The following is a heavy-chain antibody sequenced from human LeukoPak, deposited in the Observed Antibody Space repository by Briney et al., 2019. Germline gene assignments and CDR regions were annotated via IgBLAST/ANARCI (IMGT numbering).Heavy chain of an antibody. V-gene: IGHV4-59*12. J-gene: IGHJ4*02. CDR2: IYYSGIT. CDR3: AREGYCSSTSCRSRYDY. Sequence: SETLSLTCTVSGVSISSYYWSWIRQPPGKGLEWIGYIYYSGITNYSPSLKSRVTISLDTAKNQFSLNLYSVTAADTAVYYCAREGYCSSTSCRSRYDYWGQGTLVTVSS. D-gene: IGHD2-2*01. CDR1: GVSISSYY.